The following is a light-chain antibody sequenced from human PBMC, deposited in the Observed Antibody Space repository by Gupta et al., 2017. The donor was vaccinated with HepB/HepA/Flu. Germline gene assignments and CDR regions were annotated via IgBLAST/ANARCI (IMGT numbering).Light chain of an antibody. Sequence: EIVMTQSPATLSVSPGERATLSCRASQSVSSNLAWYQQKPGQAPRLLIYGASTRATGIPARFSGSGSGTEFTLTISSLQSEDFAAYFCQQDNNWPPWTFGQGTKVEIK. J-gene: IGKJ1*01. CDR1: QSVSSN. CDR3: QQDNNWPPWT. V-gene: IGKV3-15*01. CDR2: GAS.